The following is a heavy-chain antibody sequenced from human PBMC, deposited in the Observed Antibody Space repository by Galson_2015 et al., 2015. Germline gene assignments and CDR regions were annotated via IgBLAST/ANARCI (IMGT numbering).Heavy chain of an antibody. D-gene: IGHD3-22*01. CDR3: AKERPLPYYYASSGYSPPVRNPHFDY. CDR2: ISGSGGST. Sequence: SLRLSCAASGFTFSSYAMSWVRQAPGKGLEWVSAISGSGGSTYYADSVKGRFTISRDNSKNTLYLQMNSLRAEDTAVYYCAKERPLPYYYASSGYSPPVRNPHFDYWGQGTLVTVSS. CDR1: GFTFSSYA. J-gene: IGHJ4*02. V-gene: IGHV3-23*01.